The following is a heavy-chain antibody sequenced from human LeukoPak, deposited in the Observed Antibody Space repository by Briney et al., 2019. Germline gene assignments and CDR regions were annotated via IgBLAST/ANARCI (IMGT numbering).Heavy chain of an antibody. J-gene: IGHJ4*02. D-gene: IGHD1-26*01. V-gene: IGHV3-30-3*01. CDR3: ARDPEWELLGGFDY. CDR2: ISYDGSNK. CDR1: GFTFSSYA. Sequence: PGGSLRLSCAASGFTFSSYAMHWVRQAPGKGLEWVAVISYDGSNKYYADSVKGRFTISRDNSKNTLYLQMNSPRAEDTAVYYCARDPEWELLGGFDYWGQGTLVTVSS.